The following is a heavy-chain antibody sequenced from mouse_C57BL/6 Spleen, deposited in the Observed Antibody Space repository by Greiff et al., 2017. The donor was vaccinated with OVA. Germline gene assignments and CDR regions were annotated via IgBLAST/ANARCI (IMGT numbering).Heavy chain of an antibody. V-gene: IGHV1-9*01. Sequence: VQLQQSGAELLKPGASVKLSCKATGYTFTGYWIEWVKQRPGHGLEWIGEILPGSGSTNYNEKFKGKATFTADTSSNTAYMQLSSLTTEDSAIYYCARSLSDTVVERVFDYWGQGTTLTVSS. D-gene: IGHD1-1*01. CDR1: GYTFTGYW. J-gene: IGHJ2*01. CDR2: ILPGSGST. CDR3: ARSLSDTVVERVFDY.